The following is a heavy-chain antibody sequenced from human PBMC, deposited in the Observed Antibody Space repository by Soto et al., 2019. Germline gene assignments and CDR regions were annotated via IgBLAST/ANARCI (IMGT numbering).Heavy chain of an antibody. CDR2: IYPGESDT. J-gene: IGHJ6*02. Sequence: TGESLKISCEGSCYSLSSYWLAWVRQMPGKVLEWMGIIYPGESDTRYSPSFQGQVTISVDKSLSTVYLQWSSLKASDTAMYYCARFAWNRYKLGAFSGQGTTVPVSS. V-gene: IGHV5-51*01. D-gene: IGHD1-1*01. CDR3: ARFAWNRYKLGAF. CDR1: CYSLSSYW.